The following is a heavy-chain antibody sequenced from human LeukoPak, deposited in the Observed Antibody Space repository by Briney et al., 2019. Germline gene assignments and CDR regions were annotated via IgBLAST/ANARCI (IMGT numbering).Heavy chain of an antibody. CDR2: IFWNDDT. D-gene: IGHD3-3*01. V-gene: IGHV2-5*01. CDR1: GFSLATAGVA. Sequence: MKSGPTLVNPTQTLTLTCTFSGFSLATAGVAVGWIRQPPGKAQEWLTFIFWNDDTRFSPSLKRRLTITKDTSKNQVVLTMTNMDPVDTATYYCAHLDFWNRPGPLESWGQGTVVTVSS. J-gene: IGHJ1*01. CDR3: AHLDFWNRPGPLES.